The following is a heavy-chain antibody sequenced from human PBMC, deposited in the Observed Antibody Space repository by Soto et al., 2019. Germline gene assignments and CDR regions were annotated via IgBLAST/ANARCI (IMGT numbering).Heavy chain of an antibody. Sequence: QVQLVQSRAEVKKPGASVKVSCKASGYTFTSYAMHWVRQAPGQRLEWMGWINAGNGNTKYSQKFQGRVTITRDTSASTAYMELSSLRSEDTAVYYCARFPFYDFWSGPQGGDYWGQGTLVTVSS. CDR1: GYTFTSYA. CDR3: ARFPFYDFWSGPQGGDY. CDR2: INAGNGNT. J-gene: IGHJ4*02. V-gene: IGHV1-3*01. D-gene: IGHD3-3*01.